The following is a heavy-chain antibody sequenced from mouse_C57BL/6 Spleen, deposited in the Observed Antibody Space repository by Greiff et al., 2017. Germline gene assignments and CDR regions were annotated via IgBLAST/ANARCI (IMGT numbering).Heavy chain of an antibody. D-gene: IGHD2-5*01. V-gene: IGHV1-82*01. CDR2: IYPGDGDT. CDR1: GYAFSSSW. Sequence: VQLQQSGPELVKPGASVQISCKASGYAFSSSWMNWVKQRPGKGLEWIGRIYPGDGDTNYNGNFKGKATLTADKSSSTAYMQLSSLTSEDSAVYVCARAYYSNYDAMDYWGQGTSVTVSS. CDR3: ARAYYSNYDAMDY. J-gene: IGHJ4*01.